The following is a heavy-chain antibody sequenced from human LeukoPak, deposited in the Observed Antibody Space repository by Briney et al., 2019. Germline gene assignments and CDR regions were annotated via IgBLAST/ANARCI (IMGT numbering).Heavy chain of an antibody. CDR1: GFTFSSYA. V-gene: IGHV3-23*01. CDR2: ISGSGGGT. Sequence: AGGSLRLSCAASGFTFSSYAMTWVRQAPGKGLEWVSAISGSGGGTYYADSVKGRFTISRDNSKNTLYLQMNSLRAEDTAVYYCAKGDCVDTVMLNWGQGTLVTVSS. J-gene: IGHJ4*02. CDR3: AKGDCVDTVMLN. D-gene: IGHD5-18*01.